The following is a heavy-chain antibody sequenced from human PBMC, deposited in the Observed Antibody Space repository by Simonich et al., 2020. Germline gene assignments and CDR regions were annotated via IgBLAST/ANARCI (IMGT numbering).Heavy chain of an antibody. CDR1: GGSFSGYY. V-gene: IGHV4-34*01. CDR2: TNHSGCT. D-gene: IGHD1-1*01. J-gene: IGHJ2*01. CDR3: ARRANWNWYFDL. Sequence: QVQLQQWGAGLLKPSETLSLTCAVYGGSFSGYYWSWIRQPPGKGLEWIGETNHSGCTNYNPFLKSRVTISVDTSKNQFSLKLSSVTAADTAVYYCARRANWNWYFDLWGRGTLVTVST.